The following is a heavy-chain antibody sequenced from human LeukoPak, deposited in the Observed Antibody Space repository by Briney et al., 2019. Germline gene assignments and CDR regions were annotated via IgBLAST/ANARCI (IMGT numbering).Heavy chain of an antibody. CDR1: GFTFSSYA. CDR2: ISGSGGST. D-gene: IGHD3-10*01. CDR3: AKDRAWSGSYYFPQPSYYYYYMDV. J-gene: IGHJ6*03. Sequence: GGSLRLSCAASGFTFSSYAMGWVRQAPGKGLEWVSAISGSGGSTYYADSVKGRFTISRDNSKNTLYLQMNSLRAEDTAVYYCAKDRAWSGSYYFPQPSYYYYYMDVWGKGTTVTVSS. V-gene: IGHV3-23*01.